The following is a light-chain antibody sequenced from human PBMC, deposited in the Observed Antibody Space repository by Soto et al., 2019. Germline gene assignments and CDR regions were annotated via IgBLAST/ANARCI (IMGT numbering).Light chain of an antibody. Sequence: EIVMTQSPATLSVSPGERATLSCRASQSISSNLAWYQQKPGQAPRLLIYGASTRGTGIPATFSGSGSGTEFTLPISSLLSEDFAVYYCQQYNNWPFTFGHGTKVDIK. CDR3: QQYNNWPFT. J-gene: IGKJ3*01. CDR1: QSISSN. CDR2: GAS. V-gene: IGKV3-15*01.